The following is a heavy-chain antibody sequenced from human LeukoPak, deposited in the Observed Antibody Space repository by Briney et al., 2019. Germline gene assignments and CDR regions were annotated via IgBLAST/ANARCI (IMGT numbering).Heavy chain of an antibody. Sequence: PSETLSLTCTVSGGSISSYYWNWIRQPAGKGLEWIGRIYPSGSTDYNPSLKSRVTVSVDTSKNQFSLKLSSVTAADTAVYYCAREGGSYNCFDPWGQGTLVTVSS. CDR1: GGSISSYY. CDR2: IYPSGST. CDR3: AREGGSYNCFDP. J-gene: IGHJ5*02. D-gene: IGHD1-26*01. V-gene: IGHV4-4*07.